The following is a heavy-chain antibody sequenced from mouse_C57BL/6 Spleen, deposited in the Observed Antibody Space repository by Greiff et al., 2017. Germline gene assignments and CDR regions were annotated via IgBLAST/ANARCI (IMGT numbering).Heavy chain of an antibody. CDR2: ISSGGDYI. V-gene: IGHV5-9-1*02. J-gene: IGHJ1*03. Sequence: EVKVVESGEGLVKPGGSLKLSCAASGFTFSSYAMSWVRQTPEKRLEWVAYISSGGDYIYYADTVKGRFTISRDNARNTLYLQMSSLKSEDTAMYYCTRVYYGSSYYFDVWGTGTTVTVSS. D-gene: IGHD1-1*01. CDR1: GFTFSSYA. CDR3: TRVYYGSSYYFDV.